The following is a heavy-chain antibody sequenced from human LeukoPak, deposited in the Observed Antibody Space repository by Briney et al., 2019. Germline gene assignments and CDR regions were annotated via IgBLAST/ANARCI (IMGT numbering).Heavy chain of an antibody. CDR3: ARAQRWELLHDY. CDR2: ISYDGSNK. CDR1: GFTFSSYG. J-gene: IGHJ4*02. Sequence: PGRSLRLSCAASGFTFSSYGMHWVRQAPGKGLEWVAVISYDGSNKYYADSVKGRFTISGDNSKNTLYLQMNSLRAEDTAVYYCARAQRWELLHDYWGQGTLVTVSS. D-gene: IGHD1-26*01. V-gene: IGHV3-30*19.